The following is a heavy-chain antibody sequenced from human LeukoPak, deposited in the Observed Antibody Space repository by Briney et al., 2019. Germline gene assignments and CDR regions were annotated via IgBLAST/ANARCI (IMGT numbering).Heavy chain of an antibody. D-gene: IGHD1-26*01. CDR2: INHSGST. CDR3: ARVKNAWSYCLSACPFDY. V-gene: IGHV4-39*07. CDR1: GDSISSGSHY. J-gene: IGHJ4*02. Sequence: IPSQTLSLTCTVSGDSISSGSHYWSWIRQPPGKGLEWIGEINHSGSTNYNPSLKSRVTISVDTSKNQFSLKLSSVTAADTAVYYCARVKNAWSYCLSACPFDYWGQGTLVTVSS.